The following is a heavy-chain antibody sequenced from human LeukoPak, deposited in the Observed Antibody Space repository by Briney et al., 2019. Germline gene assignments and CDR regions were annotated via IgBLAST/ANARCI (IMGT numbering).Heavy chain of an antibody. J-gene: IGHJ6*03. CDR1: GYTFTDYY. CDR2: INPYSGGT. V-gene: IGHV1-2*02. Sequence: GASVNVSYKASGYTFTDYYMHWVRQAPGQGLEGMGWINPYSGGTNYEQKFQGRVTMTRDTSISTAYMEVSRVRSDDTAMYYCARGSSTRVYYYYMDVWGKGTTVTISS. CDR3: ARGSSTRVYYYYMDV. D-gene: IGHD6-6*01.